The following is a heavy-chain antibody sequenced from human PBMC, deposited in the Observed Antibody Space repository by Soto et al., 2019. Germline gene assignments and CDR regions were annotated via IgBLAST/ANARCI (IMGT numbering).Heavy chain of an antibody. V-gene: IGHV4-61*01. Sequence: SETLSLTCTVSGGSVTSGPYYWSWIRQPPGKGLEWIGYIYYSGNTNYNPTLKSRVTISVDTSKNQFSLKLSSVTAADTAVYYCXRGGRHDDSCGYGSLGYWGQGTLVTVSS. CDR1: GGSVTSGPYY. D-gene: IGHD3-22*01. CDR3: XRGGRHDDSCGYGSLGY. J-gene: IGHJ4*02. CDR2: IYYSGNT.